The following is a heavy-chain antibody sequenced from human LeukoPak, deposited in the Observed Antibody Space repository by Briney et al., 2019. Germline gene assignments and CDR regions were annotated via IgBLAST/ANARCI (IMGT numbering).Heavy chain of an antibody. CDR3: ARERRQLERWIDY. CDR1: GGSISGFY. Sequence: SETLSLTCTVSGGSISGFYWYWLRQPPVKGLERIWYVFHIANTKYNPSLKSRITISVDTPKNQFSLRLTSVTAVDTAVYYCARERRQLERWIDYWGQGTLVTVSS. D-gene: IGHD1-1*01. V-gene: IGHV4-59*01. J-gene: IGHJ4*02. CDR2: VFHIANT.